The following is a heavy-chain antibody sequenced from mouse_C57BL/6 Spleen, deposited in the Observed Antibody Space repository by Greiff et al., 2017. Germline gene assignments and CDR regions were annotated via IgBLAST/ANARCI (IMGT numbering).Heavy chain of an antibody. J-gene: IGHJ2*01. D-gene: IGHD1-1*01. CDR2: IHPSASDT. V-gene: IGHV1-74*01. CDR1: GYTFTSYW. CDR3: VMEYYGRSFDY. Sequence: QVQLQQPGAELVKPGASVKVSCKASGYTFTSYWMHWVKQRPGQGLEWIGTIHPSASDTNYNQKFKGKATLTVDKSSSTAYMQLSSLTSEDSAVYSCVMEYYGRSFDYWGQGTTLTVSA.